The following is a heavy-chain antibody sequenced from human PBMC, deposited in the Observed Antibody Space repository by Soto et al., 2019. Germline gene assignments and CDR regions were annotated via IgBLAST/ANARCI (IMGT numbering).Heavy chain of an antibody. J-gene: IGHJ5*02. CDR1: GFSLSNARMG. V-gene: IGHV2-26*01. Sequence: QVTLKESGPVLVKPTETLTLTCTVSGFSLSNARMGVNWIRQPPGKALEWLAHIFSNDEKSYSTSLKSSLTISKDTSKSQVVLTMTNMDPVDTATYYCARIQRGGGSSTLTQQFDPWGKGTLVTVSS. CDR3: ARIQRGGGSSTLTQQFDP. D-gene: IGHD2-2*01. CDR2: IFSNDEK.